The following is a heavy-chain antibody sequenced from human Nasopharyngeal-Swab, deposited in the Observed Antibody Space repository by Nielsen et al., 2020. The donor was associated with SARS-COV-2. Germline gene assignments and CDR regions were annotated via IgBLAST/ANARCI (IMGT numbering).Heavy chain of an antibody. J-gene: IGHJ4*02. CDR1: GYYFSTYW. Sequence: GESLKISRQGSGYYFSTYWIGWVRQMPGRGLEWMGIIYPGDSTPRYRPSFQGQVTISADKSSTAYLQWSSLKASDTAMYFCARLYGGYVDYWGQGTLVTVSS. CDR2: IYPGDSTP. V-gene: IGHV5-51*01. D-gene: IGHD4/OR15-4a*01. CDR3: ARLYGGYVDY.